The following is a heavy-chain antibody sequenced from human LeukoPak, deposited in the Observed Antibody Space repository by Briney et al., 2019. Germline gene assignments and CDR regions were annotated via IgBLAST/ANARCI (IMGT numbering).Heavy chain of an antibody. V-gene: IGHV3-33*08. CDR3: ARDELEYTFDI. J-gene: IGHJ3*02. Sequence: PGRSLRLSCAASGFTFSSYGMHWVRQAPGKGLEWVAVIWYDGSKYYADSVKGRFTISRDNSKNTLYLQMNSLRAEDTAVYYCARDELEYTFDIWGQGTMVTVSS. CDR1: GFTFSSYG. CDR2: IWYDGSK. D-gene: IGHD1-1*01.